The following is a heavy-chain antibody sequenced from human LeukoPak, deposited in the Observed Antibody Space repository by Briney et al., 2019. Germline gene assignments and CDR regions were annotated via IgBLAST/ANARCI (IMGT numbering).Heavy chain of an antibody. CDR1: GFTFSSYW. Sequence: GGSLRLSCAASGFTFSSYWMSWVRQAPGKGLEWVANIKQDGSEKYYVDSVKGRFTISRDNAKNSLYLQMNSLRAEDTAVYYCAREVPTQDRYSDWSFDYWGQGTLVTVSS. CDR2: IKQDGSEK. J-gene: IGHJ4*02. V-gene: IGHV3-7*01. D-gene: IGHD3-9*01. CDR3: AREVPTQDRYSDWSFDY.